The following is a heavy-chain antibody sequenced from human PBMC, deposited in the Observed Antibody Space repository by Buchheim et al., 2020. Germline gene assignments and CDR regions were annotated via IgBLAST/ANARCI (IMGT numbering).Heavy chain of an antibody. J-gene: IGHJ6*02. Sequence: EVQVLESGGSLVQPGGSLRLSCSASGFTFSTSAMNWVRQAPGKGLEWVSAISGSGYNTYFADSVKARFSISRDNSKNSLWLQMKSLRAEDTAVYYCAKGYGAAPWYPMDVWGQGTT. CDR2: ISGSGYNT. V-gene: IGHV3-23*01. CDR3: AKGYGAAPWYPMDV. CDR1: GFTFSTSA. D-gene: IGHD5-18*01.